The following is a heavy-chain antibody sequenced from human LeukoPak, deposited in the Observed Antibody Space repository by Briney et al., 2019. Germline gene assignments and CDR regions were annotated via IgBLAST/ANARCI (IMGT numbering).Heavy chain of an antibody. D-gene: IGHD3-22*01. V-gene: IGHV4-59*12. J-gene: IGHJ5*02. CDR2: FSYSDSN. Sequence: SETLSLTCNVSGGSIGSYYWSWIRQPPGKGLEWIGYFSYSDSNTYNPSLEGRATISADTSKNQFSLKLSSVTAADTAVYYCARDRNEYYYDSSGYGFDPWGQGTLVTVSS. CDR1: GGSIGSYY. CDR3: ARDRNEYYYDSSGYGFDP.